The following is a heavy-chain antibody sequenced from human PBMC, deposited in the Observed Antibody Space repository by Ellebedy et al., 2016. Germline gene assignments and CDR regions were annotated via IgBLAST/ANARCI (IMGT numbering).Heavy chain of an antibody. CDR1: GFTFDDYG. Sequence: GESLKISXAASGFTFDDYGMSWVRQAPGKGLEWVSGINWSGGTTGYADSVKGRFTISRDNAKNSLYLQMNSLRVEDTALYYCARGKWYSGHYYFDYWGQGTLVTVSS. D-gene: IGHD1-26*01. J-gene: IGHJ4*02. V-gene: IGHV3-20*04. CDR3: ARGKWYSGHYYFDY. CDR2: INWSGGTT.